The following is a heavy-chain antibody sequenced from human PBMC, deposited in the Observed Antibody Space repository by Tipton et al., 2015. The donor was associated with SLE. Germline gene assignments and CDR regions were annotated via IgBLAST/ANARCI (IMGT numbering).Heavy chain of an antibody. CDR1: GFMFSSYA. CDR2: ISGGGDST. D-gene: IGHD2-15*01. V-gene: IGHV3-23*01. J-gene: IGHJ4*02. Sequence: GSLRLSCAASGFMFSSYAMRWVRQAPGKGLEWVSVISGGGDSTNYADSVKGRFTISRDNYKNTLYLEMNSLRGEDTAVYYCVPRQVDFDHWGQGSLVTVSS. CDR3: VPRQVDFDH.